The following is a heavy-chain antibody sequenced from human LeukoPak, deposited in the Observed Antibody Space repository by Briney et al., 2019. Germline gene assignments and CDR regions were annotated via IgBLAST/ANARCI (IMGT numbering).Heavy chain of an antibody. Sequence: SETLSLTCAVYGGSFSGYYWSWIRQPPGKGLEWIGEINHSGSTNYNPSLKSRVTISVDTSKNQFSLKLSSVTAADTAVYYCARAWPYGSGSYSDSYGMDVWGQGTTVTVSS. CDR1: GGSFSGYY. CDR2: INHSGST. D-gene: IGHD3-10*01. J-gene: IGHJ6*02. V-gene: IGHV4-34*01. CDR3: ARAWPYGSGSYSDSYGMDV.